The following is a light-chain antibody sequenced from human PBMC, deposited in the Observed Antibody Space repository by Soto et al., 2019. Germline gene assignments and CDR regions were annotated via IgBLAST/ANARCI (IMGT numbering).Light chain of an antibody. J-gene: IGLJ1*01. V-gene: IGLV2-8*01. CDR1: SSDVGAYNY. CDR3: SSYAGSNKSV. CDR2: EVS. Sequence: QSALTQPPSASGSLGQSVTISCTGTSSDVGAYNYVSWYQQHPGKAPKLMIYEVSKRPSGVPDRFSGSKSGNMASLTVSGLQAEDEADYYCSSYAGSNKSVFGTGTKVTVL.